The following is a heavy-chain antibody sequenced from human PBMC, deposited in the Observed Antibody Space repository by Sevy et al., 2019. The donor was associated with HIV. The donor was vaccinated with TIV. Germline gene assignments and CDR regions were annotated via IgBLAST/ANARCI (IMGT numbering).Heavy chain of an antibody. Sequence: SETLSLTCTVSGGSINSDHWNWIRQPPGKGLEWIGYVYYTGGTNYNTSLKNRVTISVDRTKNQLSLNLTSVTAADKAGYYCARRNDFDIWGQGTMVTVSS. CDR3: ARRNDFDI. J-gene: IGHJ3*02. CDR2: VYYTGGT. V-gene: IGHV4-59*08. CDR1: GGSINSDH.